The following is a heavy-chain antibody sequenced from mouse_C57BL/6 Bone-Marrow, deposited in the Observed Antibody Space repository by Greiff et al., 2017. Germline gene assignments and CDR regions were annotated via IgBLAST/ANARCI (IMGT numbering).Heavy chain of an antibody. Sequence: QVTLKESGPGILQPSQSLSLSCSFSGYSLTTFGMGVGWIRQPSGMGLEWLAHTCWGGAKYYNPALKSLLTIYNDTSKNQVLLKIANVDTADTATYCRARIEGNYPLAYWGQGTLVTVSA. D-gene: IGHD2-1*01. J-gene: IGHJ3*01. CDR2: TCWGGAK. CDR3: ARIEGNYPLAY. V-gene: IGHV8-8*01. CDR1: GYSLTTFGMG.